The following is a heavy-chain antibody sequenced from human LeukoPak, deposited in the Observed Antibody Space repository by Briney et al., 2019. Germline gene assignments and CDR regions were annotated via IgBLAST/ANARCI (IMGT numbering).Heavy chain of an antibody. V-gene: IGHV3-9*03. D-gene: IGHD6-6*01. CDR1: GFTFDDYA. CDR2: ISWNSGSI. J-gene: IGHJ3*02. Sequence: GGSLRLSCAASGFTFDDYAMRWVRQAPGKGLEWVSGISWNSGSIGYADSVKGRFTISRDNAKNSLYLQMNSLRVEDMALYHCAKAQSSSPDKDAFDIWGQGTMVTVSS. CDR3: AKAQSSSPDKDAFDI.